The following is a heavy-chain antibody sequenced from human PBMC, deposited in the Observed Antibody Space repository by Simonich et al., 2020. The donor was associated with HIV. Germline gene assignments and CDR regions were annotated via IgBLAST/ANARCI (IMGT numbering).Heavy chain of an antibody. Sequence: QVQLVESGGGVVQPGRSLGLSCAAPGFTFSGYGLHWVRQVPAKGLEWGAVIWYDGKIKNYAHSVKGRFTISRDNSKNTLYLQMNSLRAEDTAMYYCVRRFDYGGDYWGQGTLVTVSS. CDR3: VRRFDYGGDY. J-gene: IGHJ4*02. D-gene: IGHD4-17*01. V-gene: IGHV3-33*01. CDR1: GFTFSGYG. CDR2: IWYDGKIK.